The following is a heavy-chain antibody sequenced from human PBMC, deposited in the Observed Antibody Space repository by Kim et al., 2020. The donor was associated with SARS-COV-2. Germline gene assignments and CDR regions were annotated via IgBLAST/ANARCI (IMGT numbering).Heavy chain of an antibody. Sequence: NYAQKFQGRVTITADESTSTAYMELSSLRSEDTAVYYCASCGLWELRFDYWGQGTLVTVSS. CDR3: ASCGLWELRFDY. V-gene: IGHV1-69*01. D-gene: IGHD1-26*01. J-gene: IGHJ4*02.